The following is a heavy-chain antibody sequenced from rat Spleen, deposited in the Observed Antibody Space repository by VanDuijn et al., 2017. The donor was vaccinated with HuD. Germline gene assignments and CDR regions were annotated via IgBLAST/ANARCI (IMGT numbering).Heavy chain of an antibody. J-gene: IGHJ3*01. CDR1: GFSFSSNW. CDR3: VRQDTSGYSNWFTY. V-gene: IGHV5-35*01. Sequence: EVRLVESGGGLVQPGSPLKLSCAASGFSFSSNWLNWIRQAPGKGLEWIASINPDGSSTSYPDTVKGRFVISKDDAKNTVDLQMNDLRSEDTAIYYCVRQDTSGYSNWFTYWGQGTLVTVSS. D-gene: IGHD4-3*01. CDR2: INPDGSST.